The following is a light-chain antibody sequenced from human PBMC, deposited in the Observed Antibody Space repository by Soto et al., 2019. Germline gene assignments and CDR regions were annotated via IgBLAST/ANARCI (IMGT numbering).Light chain of an antibody. J-gene: IGLJ2*01. CDR3: QTWGPGIYVV. CDR2: LNSDGSH. CDR1: SGHSSYA. V-gene: IGLV4-69*01. Sequence: QLVLTRSPSASASLGASVKLTCTLSSGHSSYAIAWHQQQPEKGPRYLMKLNSDGSHSKGDGIPDRFSGSSSGAERYLTISSLQSEDEADYYCQTWGPGIYVVFGGGTKLTVL.